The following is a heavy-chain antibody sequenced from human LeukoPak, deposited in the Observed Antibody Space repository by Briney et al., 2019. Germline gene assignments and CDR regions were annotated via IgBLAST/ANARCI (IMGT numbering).Heavy chain of an antibody. CDR2: ISSSSSTI. CDR1: GFTFSSYS. CDR3: ARDLPLDWAGRGASDI. D-gene: IGHD6-19*01. V-gene: IGHV3-48*04. Sequence: GGCLRLSCAASGFTFSSYSMNWVRQAPGKGLEWVSYISSSSSTIYYADSVKGRFTISRDNAKNSLYLQMNSLRAEDTAVYYCARDLPLDWAGRGASDIWGQGTMVTVSS. J-gene: IGHJ3*02.